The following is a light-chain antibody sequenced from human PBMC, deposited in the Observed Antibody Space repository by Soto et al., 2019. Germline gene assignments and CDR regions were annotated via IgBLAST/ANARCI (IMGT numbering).Light chain of an antibody. Sequence: QSALTQPASVSGSPGQSITISCTGTSSDIGGSNSVSWYQQHPGKAPKLMISEVSNRPSGVSLRFSGSKSGSTASLTISGLQADDEADYYCISFTTGSTPYVFGTGTKVTVL. CDR1: SSDIGGSNS. CDR3: ISFTTGSTPYV. CDR2: EVS. J-gene: IGLJ1*01. V-gene: IGLV2-14*01.